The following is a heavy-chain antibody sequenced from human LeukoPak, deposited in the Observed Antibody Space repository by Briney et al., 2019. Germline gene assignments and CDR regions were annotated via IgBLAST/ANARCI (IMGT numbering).Heavy chain of an antibody. CDR2: ITISSNFI. V-gene: IGHV3-21*01. CDR1: GFTFSSYS. CDR3: ARDGHGDGFLTGYSYFGMDV. D-gene: IGHD3-9*01. Sequence: GGSLRLSCAASGFTFSSYSMNWVRQAPGKGLEWVSSITISSNFIYHADSVKGRFTISRDNAKSSLFLQMNSLRAEDTAVYFCARDGHGDGFLTGYSYFGMDVWGQGTTVTVSS. J-gene: IGHJ6*02.